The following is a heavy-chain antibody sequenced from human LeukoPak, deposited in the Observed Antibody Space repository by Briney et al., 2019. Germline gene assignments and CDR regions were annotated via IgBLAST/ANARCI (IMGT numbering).Heavy chain of an antibody. Sequence: ASVKVSCKASGYTLNTYGVSWVRQAPGQGVEGMGWSSGYNDKKEFAQKFQGRVTMATDASTNTAYMELRSLTYDDTAVYYCARDRDSIAVAGSPRYCDYWGQGSLVTVSS. D-gene: IGHD6-19*01. V-gene: IGHV1-18*01. CDR1: GYTLNTYG. CDR2: SSGYNDKK. CDR3: ARDRDSIAVAGSPRYCDY. J-gene: IGHJ4*02.